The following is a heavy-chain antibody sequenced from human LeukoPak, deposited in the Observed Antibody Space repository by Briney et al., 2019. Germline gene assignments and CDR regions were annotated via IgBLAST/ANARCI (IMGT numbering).Heavy chain of an antibody. J-gene: IGHJ4*02. V-gene: IGHV3-11*06. CDR1: GFILSDYS. CDR3: AKDHRPDYGSGSYFDY. D-gene: IGHD3-10*01. CDR2: ISSSRSYT. Sequence: ARSLTLAWPAAGFILSDYSIGWVRPAPGKVREWVSYISSSRSYTNYAGSVKGRFTISRDTAKNSLYLKMNSLSDEDTDVYYCAKDHRPDYGSGSYFDYWGQGTLVTVSS.